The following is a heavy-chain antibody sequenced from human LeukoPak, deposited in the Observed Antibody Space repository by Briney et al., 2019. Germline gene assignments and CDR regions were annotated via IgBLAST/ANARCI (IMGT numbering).Heavy chain of an antibody. J-gene: IGHJ4*02. Sequence: RWASVEVSCKASGYTFTGYYIHWVRQAPGQGLEWMGWIDPNSDDTNYAQKFQGRVTMTRDTSISTAYMEPSRLRSDDTAVYYCARGEPNSGYYNVDYWGQGTLVTVSS. CDR3: ARGEPNSGYYNVDY. V-gene: IGHV1-2*02. D-gene: IGHD3-22*01. CDR1: GYTFTGYY. CDR2: IDPNSDDT.